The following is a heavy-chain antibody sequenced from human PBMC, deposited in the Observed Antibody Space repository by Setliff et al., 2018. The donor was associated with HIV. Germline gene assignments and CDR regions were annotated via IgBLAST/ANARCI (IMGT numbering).Heavy chain of an antibody. V-gene: IGHV1-69*05. CDR2: TIPMFGTA. D-gene: IGHD2-2*01. CDR3: ARESACSSTSCPKVLDY. Sequence: SVKVSCKASGGTFGIYGISWVRQAPGQGREWMGGTIPMFGTANYAQKFQGRVTITTDESTNTGYMELSSLRSEDTAVYYCARESACSSTSCPKVLDYWGQGTLVTVSS. J-gene: IGHJ4*02. CDR1: GGTFGIYG.